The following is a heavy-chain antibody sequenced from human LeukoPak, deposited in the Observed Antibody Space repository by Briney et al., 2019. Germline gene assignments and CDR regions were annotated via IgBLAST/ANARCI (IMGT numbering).Heavy chain of an antibody. CDR3: ARDRSYGGNGYFDY. CDR2: IYYSGST. CDR1: GGSISSYY. V-gene: IGHV4-59*01. D-gene: IGHD4-23*01. J-gene: IGHJ4*02. Sequence: PSETLSLTCTVSGGSISSYYWSWIRQPPGKGLEWIGYIYYSGSTNYNPSLKSRVTISVDTSKNQFSLKLSSVTAADTAVYYCARDRSYGGNGYFDYWGQGTLVTVSS.